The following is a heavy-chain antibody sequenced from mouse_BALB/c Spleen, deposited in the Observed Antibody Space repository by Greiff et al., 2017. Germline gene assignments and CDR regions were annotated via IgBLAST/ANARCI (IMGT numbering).Heavy chain of an antibody. J-gene: IGHJ4*01. CDR3: ARYKNDGYYFYAMDY. CDR2: ISSGGGNT. V-gene: IGHV5-9*03. D-gene: IGHD2-3*01. Sequence: VESGGGLVKPGGSLKLSCAASGFTFSSYTMSWVRQTPEKRLEWVATISSGGGNTYYPDSVKGRFTISRDNAKNNLYLQMSSLRSEDTALYYCARYKNDGYYFYAMDYWGQGTSVTVSS. CDR1: GFTFSSYT.